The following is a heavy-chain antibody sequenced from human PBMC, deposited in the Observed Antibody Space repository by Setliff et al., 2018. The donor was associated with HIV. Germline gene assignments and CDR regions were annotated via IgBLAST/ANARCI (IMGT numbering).Heavy chain of an antibody. J-gene: IGHJ4*02. D-gene: IGHD3-22*01. CDR3: ARLTTTYYYDSSAYHHPV. CDR2: INHSGST. V-gene: IGHV4-34*01. CDR1: GGSFSGYC. Sequence: SETLSLTCAVYGGSFSGYCWSWIRQPPGKGLEWIGEINHSGSTNYNPSLKSRVTISVDTSKNQFSLKLSSVTAADTAVFYCARLTTTYYYDSSAYHHPVWGQGTLVTVSS.